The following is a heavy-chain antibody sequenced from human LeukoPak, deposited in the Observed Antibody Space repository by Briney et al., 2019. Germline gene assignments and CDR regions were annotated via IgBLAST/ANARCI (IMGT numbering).Heavy chain of an antibody. D-gene: IGHD4-17*01. J-gene: IGHJ4*02. Sequence: KSSETLSLTCAVYGGSFSGYYWSWIRQPPGKGLEWIGEINHSGSTNYNPSLKSRVTISVDTSKNQFSLKLSSVTAADTAVYYCARGGRYGDYADYWGQGTLVTVSS. V-gene: IGHV4-34*01. CDR3: ARGGRYGDYADY. CDR2: INHSGST. CDR1: GGSFSGYY.